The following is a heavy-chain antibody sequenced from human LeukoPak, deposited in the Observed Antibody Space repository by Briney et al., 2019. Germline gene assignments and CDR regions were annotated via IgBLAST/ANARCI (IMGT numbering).Heavy chain of an antibody. J-gene: IGHJ6*03. CDR2: ISSSSSTI. D-gene: IGHD2-2*01. CDR3: AREGYCSSTSCYYYYYMDV. CDR1: GFTFSSYS. Sequence: GGSLRLSCAASGFTFSSYSMNWVRQAPGKGPEWVSYISSSSSTIYYADSVKGRFTISRDNAKNSLYLQMNSLRAEDTAVYYCAREGYCSSTSCYYYYYMDVWGKGTTVTVSS. V-gene: IGHV3-48*01.